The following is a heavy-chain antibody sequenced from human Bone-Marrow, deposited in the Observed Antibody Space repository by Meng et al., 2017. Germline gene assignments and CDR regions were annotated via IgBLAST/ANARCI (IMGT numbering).Heavy chain of an antibody. V-gene: IGHV4-34*01. CDR3: AREAYSTSLSSATGFDY. D-gene: IGHD6-13*01. J-gene: IGHJ4*02. CDR1: VGSFSGFY. CDR2: INHSGST. Sequence: QVQLRQWGAGLLKPSETLSLTCAVYVGSFSGFYWNWFRQPPGKGLEWIAEINHSGSTNINPSLKSRVTILADTSKNQFSLKVRSVAAADTAVYYCAREAYSTSLSSATGFDYWGQGTLVTVSS.